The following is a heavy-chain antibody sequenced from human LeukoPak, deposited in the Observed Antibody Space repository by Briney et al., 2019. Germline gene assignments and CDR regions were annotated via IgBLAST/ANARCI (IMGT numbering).Heavy chain of an antibody. CDR2: IYYSGRT. CDR1: GGSISSGGYY. Sequence: PSETLSLTCTLSGGSISSGGYYWSWIRQHPGKGLEWIGYIYYSGRTYYNPSLKSRVTISVDTSKNQFSLKLSSVTAADTAVYYCARATRRDVLRYFDWFTSYFDYWGQGTLVTVSS. CDR3: ARATRRDVLRYFDWFTSYFDY. D-gene: IGHD3-9*01. V-gene: IGHV4-31*03. J-gene: IGHJ4*02.